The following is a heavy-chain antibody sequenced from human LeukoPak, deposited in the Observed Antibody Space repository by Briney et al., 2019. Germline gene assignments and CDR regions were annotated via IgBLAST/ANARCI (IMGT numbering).Heavy chain of an antibody. J-gene: IGHJ4*02. Sequence: GGSLRLSCAASGFTFDDYAMHWVRQAPGKGLEWVSGISWNSGSIGYADSVKGRFTISRDNAKNSLYLQMNSLRAEDTALYYCAKGYSSGWLAFDYWGQGTLVTVSS. CDR3: AKGYSSGWLAFDY. D-gene: IGHD6-19*01. V-gene: IGHV3-9*01. CDR1: GFTFDDYA. CDR2: ISWNSGSI.